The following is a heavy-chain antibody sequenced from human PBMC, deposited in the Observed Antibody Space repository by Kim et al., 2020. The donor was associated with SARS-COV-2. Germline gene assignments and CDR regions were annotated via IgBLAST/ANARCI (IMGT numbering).Heavy chain of an antibody. CDR2: IIPIFGTT. CDR3: ARDRGSLSGMDV. Sequence: SVKVSCKASGGTFSQYGISWVRQAPGQGLEWMGAIIPIFGTTHYAPKFQGRVTNTADEFTNTANMELTSLTSGDTAVYYCARDRGSLSGMDVWGQGTTVTVTS. CDR1: GGTFSQYG. V-gene: IGHV1-69*13. J-gene: IGHJ6*02. D-gene: IGHD2-15*01.